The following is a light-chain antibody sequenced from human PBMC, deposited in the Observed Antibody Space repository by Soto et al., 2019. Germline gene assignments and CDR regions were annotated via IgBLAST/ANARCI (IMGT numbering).Light chain of an antibody. CDR3: SSYAGASTPVV. Sequence: QSALTQPRSVSGSPGQSVTISCTGTSSDVGGYDWVSWYQQHPGKAPKLIIYTVTERPSGVPDRFSGSKSGSTASLTISGLRAEDEADYYCSSYAGASTPVVFGGGTKVTVL. CDR2: TVT. V-gene: IGLV2-11*01. J-gene: IGLJ2*01. CDR1: SSDVGGYDW.